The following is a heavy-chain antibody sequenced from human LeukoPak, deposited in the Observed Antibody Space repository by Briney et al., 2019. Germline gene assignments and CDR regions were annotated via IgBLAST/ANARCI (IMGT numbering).Heavy chain of an antibody. Sequence: PSETLSLTCTVSGDSISSYFWTWIRQSPGKGLEWVSSISPGSNYIYYADSVKGRFTISRDNAKNSLHLQMNSLRADDTAAYYCPRGYWYFDYWGQGTLVTVSS. V-gene: IGHV3-21*01. CDR1: GDSISSYF. D-gene: IGHD2-8*02. J-gene: IGHJ4*02. CDR3: PRGYWYFDY. CDR2: ISPGSNYI.